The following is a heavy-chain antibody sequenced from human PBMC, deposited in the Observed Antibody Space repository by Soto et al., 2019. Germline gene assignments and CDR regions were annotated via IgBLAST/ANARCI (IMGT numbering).Heavy chain of an antibody. Sequence: EVQLLESGGGLVQPGGSLRLSCAASGFTFSSYAMSWVRQAPGKGLEWVSAISGSGGSTYYADSVKGRFTISRDNSKNTLYLQMNSLRAEDTAVYYCAKDKDYYNTPRLAGQDYWGQGTLVTVSS. CDR1: GFTFSSYA. CDR3: AKDKDYYNTPRLAGQDY. D-gene: IGHD3-22*01. V-gene: IGHV3-23*01. CDR2: ISGSGGST. J-gene: IGHJ4*02.